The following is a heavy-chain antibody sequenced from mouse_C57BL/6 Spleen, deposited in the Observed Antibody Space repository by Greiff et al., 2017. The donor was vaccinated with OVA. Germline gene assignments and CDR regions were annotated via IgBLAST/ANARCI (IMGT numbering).Heavy chain of an antibody. Sequence: EVQGVESGGGLVQPGGSLSLSCAASGFNFTDYYMSWVRQPPGKALEWLGFIRNKANGYTTESSASVKGRFTISRDKSQSILYLQTNALRAEDSAAYDCARYSGSSSFADWGQGTLVTVSA. J-gene: IGHJ3*01. CDR2: IRNKANGYTT. CDR1: GFNFTDYY. D-gene: IGHD1-1*01. CDR3: ARYSGSSSFAD. V-gene: IGHV7-3*01.